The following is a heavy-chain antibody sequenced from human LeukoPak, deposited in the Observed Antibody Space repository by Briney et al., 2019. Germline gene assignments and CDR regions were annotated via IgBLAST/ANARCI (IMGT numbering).Heavy chain of an antibody. J-gene: IGHJ4*02. Sequence: GGSLRLSCAASGFTFSSYVMSWVRQAPGKGLEWVSYINHNGKIIYYADSVKGRFTISRDNAKNSLYLQMNSLRDEDTAVYYCARDNGWAFDYWGQGTLVTVSS. V-gene: IGHV3-48*02. CDR3: ARDNGWAFDY. CDR1: GFTFSSYV. D-gene: IGHD6-19*01. CDR2: INHNGKII.